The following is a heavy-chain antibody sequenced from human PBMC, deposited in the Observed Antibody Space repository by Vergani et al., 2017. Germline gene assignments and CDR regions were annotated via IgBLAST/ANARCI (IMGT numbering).Heavy chain of an antibody. CDR1: GFTFSSYS. CDR3: ARVAGYSYGQIDY. CDR2: ISSSSSTI. J-gene: IGHJ4*02. V-gene: IGHV3-48*01. D-gene: IGHD5-18*01. Sequence: EVQLVESGGGLVQPGGSLRLSCAASGFTFSSYSMNWVRQAPGKGLEWDSYISSSSSTIYYADSVKGRFTSSRDNAKNSLYRQRNSLRAEDTAVDYCARVAGYSYGQIDYWGQGTLVTVSS.